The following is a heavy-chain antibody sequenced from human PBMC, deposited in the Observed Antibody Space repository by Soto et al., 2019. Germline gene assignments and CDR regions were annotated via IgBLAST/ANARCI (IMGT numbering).Heavy chain of an antibody. J-gene: IGHJ5*02. CDR1: GGSFSGYY. CDR3: ARGNWIAARWFDP. D-gene: IGHD6-6*01. Sequence: PSETLSLTCAVYGGSFSGYYWSWIRQPPGKGLEWIGEINHSGSTNYNPSLKSRVTISVDTSKNQFSLKLSSVTAAGTAVYYCARGNWIAARWFDPWGQGTLVTVSS. V-gene: IGHV4-34*01. CDR2: INHSGST.